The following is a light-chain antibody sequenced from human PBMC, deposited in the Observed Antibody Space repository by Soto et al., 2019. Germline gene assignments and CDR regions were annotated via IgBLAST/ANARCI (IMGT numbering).Light chain of an antibody. Sequence: QSALTQPPSASGSPGHQAASPGPEPTSDVGGYNYVPWYQQHPGKAPKLMIYEVNKRPSGVPDRFSGSKSGNTASLTVSGLQAEDEADYYCSSYAGSSNVFGTGTKLTVL. J-gene: IGLJ1*01. V-gene: IGLV2-8*01. CDR2: EVN. CDR3: SSYAGSSNV. CDR1: TSDVGGYNY.